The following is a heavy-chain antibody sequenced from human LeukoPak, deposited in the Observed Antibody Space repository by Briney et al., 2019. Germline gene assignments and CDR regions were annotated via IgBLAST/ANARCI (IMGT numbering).Heavy chain of an antibody. D-gene: IGHD3-22*01. CDR3: VKDLRVVD. CDR1: GYTFTGYY. CDR2: INTNTGNP. V-gene: IGHV7-4-1*02. J-gene: IGHJ4*02. Sequence: GASVKVSCKASGYTFTGYYMHWVRQAPGQGLEWMGWINTNTGNPTYAQGFTGRFVFSLDTSVSTAFLQISSLTPEDTAVYYCVKDLRVVDWGQGTLVTVSS.